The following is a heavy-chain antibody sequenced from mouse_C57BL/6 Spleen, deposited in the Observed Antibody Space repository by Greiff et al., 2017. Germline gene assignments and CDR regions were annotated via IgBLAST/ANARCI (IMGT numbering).Heavy chain of an antibody. Sequence: QVQLQQPGAELVRPGSSVKLSCKASGYTFTSYWMEWVKQRPGQGLEWIGNIYPSDSDTHYNQKFKDKATLTVDKSSSTAYMQLSSLTSEDSAVYYCARACSLGTGDMDYWGQGTSVTVSS. V-gene: IGHV1-61*01. D-gene: IGHD3-3*01. CDR1: GYTFTSYW. J-gene: IGHJ4*01. CDR2: IYPSDSDT. CDR3: ARACSLGTGDMDY.